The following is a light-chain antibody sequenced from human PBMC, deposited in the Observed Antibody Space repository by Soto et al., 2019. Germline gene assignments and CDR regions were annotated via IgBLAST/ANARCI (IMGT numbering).Light chain of an antibody. CDR1: SSDVGGSDF. J-gene: IGLJ1*01. CDR3: SSYTTRNTPYV. V-gene: IGLV2-14*03. CDR2: DVN. Sequence: QSALTQPASVSGSPGQSIAISCTGTSSDVGGSDFVSWYQHHPGKAPKLIIHDVNNRPSGVSARFSGSKSGNTASLTISGLQAEDEANYFCSSYTTRNTPYVFGAGTKLTVL.